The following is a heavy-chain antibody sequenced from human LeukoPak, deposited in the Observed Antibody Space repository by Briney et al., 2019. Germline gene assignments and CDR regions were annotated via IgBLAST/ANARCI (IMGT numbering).Heavy chain of an antibody. Sequence: GGSLRLSCAASGFTFSNHGMNWVRQAPGKGLEWVSGISPSGDITYYADSVKGRFTVSRDNFKNTLYLQMNSLRTEDTAVYFCAKDDAWLRYACWGPGTLVTVSS. CDR1: GFTFSNHG. J-gene: IGHJ4*02. D-gene: IGHD5-12*01. V-gene: IGHV3-23*01. CDR2: ISPSGDIT. CDR3: AKDDAWLRYAC.